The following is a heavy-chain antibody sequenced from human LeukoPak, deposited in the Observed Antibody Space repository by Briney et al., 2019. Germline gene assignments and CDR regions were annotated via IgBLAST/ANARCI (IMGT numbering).Heavy chain of an antibody. D-gene: IGHD6-19*01. V-gene: IGHV3-23*01. Sequence: PGGSLRLSCAASGVTFSSYAMGWVRQAPGKGLEWVSAISGSGGSTYYADSVKGRFTISRDNSKNTVFLQVDSQRAEDTAIYYCANLYRSGWYFDYWGQGALVTVSS. CDR1: GVTFSSYA. CDR2: ISGSGGST. J-gene: IGHJ4*02. CDR3: ANLYRSGWYFDY.